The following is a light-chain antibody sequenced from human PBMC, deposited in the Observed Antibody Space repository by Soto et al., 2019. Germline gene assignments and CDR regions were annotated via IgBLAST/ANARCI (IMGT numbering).Light chain of an antibody. V-gene: IGKV3-11*01. CDR1: QSVSSY. CDR2: DAS. J-gene: IGKJ1*01. CDR3: QQRSNLWT. Sequence: EIVLTQSPATLSSSPGERATLSCRASQSVSSYLAWYQQKPGQAPRLLIYDASNRATGIPARFSGSGSGTDFALTISSLDPEDFAVYYCQQRSNLWTFGQGTKVEIK.